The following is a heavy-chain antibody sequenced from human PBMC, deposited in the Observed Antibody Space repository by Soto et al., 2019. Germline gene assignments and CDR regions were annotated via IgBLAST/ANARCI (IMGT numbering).Heavy chain of an antibody. V-gene: IGHV2-5*02. CDR2: IYWEDDK. CDR1: AFALTTYGVG. D-gene: IGHD3-10*02. CDR3: AHRHGFAMFIDH. Sequence: SGPTLVNPNQPRTLTCTLSAFALTTYGVGVAWVRQPAGNALEWLALIYWEDDKRYXQSLQTRLTTTKDTSKNHMVLKMTNMDPMDTDTYYCAHRHGFAMFIDHSAQGAPLTVSS. J-gene: IGHJ4*02.